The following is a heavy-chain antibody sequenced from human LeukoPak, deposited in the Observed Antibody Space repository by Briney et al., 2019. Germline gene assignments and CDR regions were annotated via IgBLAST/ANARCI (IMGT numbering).Heavy chain of an antibody. Sequence: ASVKVSCKAPGGTFNSYGISWVRQAPGQGLEWMGGVIPMFGPAKYAPKFQGRATMTTDASTSTAYMVLNSLRSEDTATYFCAKGELGDRRCFAHLDSWGQGTLVTVSS. J-gene: IGHJ4*02. CDR3: AKGELGDRRCFAHLDS. V-gene: IGHV1-69*05. D-gene: IGHD3-16*01. CDR2: VIPMFGPA. CDR1: GGTFNSYG.